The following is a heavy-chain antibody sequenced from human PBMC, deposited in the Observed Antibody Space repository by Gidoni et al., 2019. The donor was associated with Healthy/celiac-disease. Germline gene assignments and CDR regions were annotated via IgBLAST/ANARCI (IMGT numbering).Heavy chain of an antibody. Sequence: QVQLVESGGGVVQPGRSLRLSCAASRFTITIYAMHWVRQAPGKGLEWVAVISFDGSKKYYADSVKGRFTISRDTSKNTLYLQMNSLRDEDTAVYYCTRAPHGFDMWGQGTMVTVSS. CDR1: RFTITIYA. CDR3: TRAPHGFDM. V-gene: IGHV3-30-3*01. J-gene: IGHJ3*02. CDR2: ISFDGSKK.